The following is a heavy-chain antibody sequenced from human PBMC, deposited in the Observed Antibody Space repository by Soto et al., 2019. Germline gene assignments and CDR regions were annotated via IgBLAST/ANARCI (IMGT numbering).Heavy chain of an antibody. V-gene: IGHV3-23*01. CDR1: GFTFSSYA. J-gene: IGHJ6*03. CDR3: AKGKYCSGGSCYYYYYYYMDV. Sequence: PGGSLRLSCAASGFTFSSYAMSWVRQAPGKGLEWVSAISGSGGSTYYADSVKGRFTISRDNSKNTLYLQMNSLRAEDTAVYYCAKGKYCSGGSCYYYYYYYMDVWGKGTTVTVSS. D-gene: IGHD2-15*01. CDR2: ISGSGGST.